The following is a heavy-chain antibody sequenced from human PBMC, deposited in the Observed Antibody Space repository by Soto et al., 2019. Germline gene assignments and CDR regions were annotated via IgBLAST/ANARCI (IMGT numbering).Heavy chain of an antibody. CDR1: GFTFSSYW. CDR3: ARDGRMVRGVIYSSNWFDP. D-gene: IGHD3-10*01. CDR2: INDDGSNK. Sequence: GSLRLSCAASGFTFSSYWMHWVRQDPEKGLVWVSRINDDGSNKNYADSVKGRFTISRDNSKNTLYLQMNSLRAEDTAVYYCARDGRMVRGVIYSSNWFDPWGQGTLVTV. J-gene: IGHJ5*02. V-gene: IGHV3-74*01.